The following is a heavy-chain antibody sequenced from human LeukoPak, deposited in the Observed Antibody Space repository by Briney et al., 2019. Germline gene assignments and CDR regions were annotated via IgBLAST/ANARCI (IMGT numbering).Heavy chain of an antibody. D-gene: IGHD3-9*01. CDR1: GYTFTSYG. CDR3: ARGSRPVYNLLTGKRYFDY. V-gene: IGHV1-18*01. CDR2: INTYNGNT. Sequence: ASVKVSCKASGYTFTSYGMSWVRQAPGQGLELMVWINTYNGNTNYAQKLQGRVTMTSDTSTSTAYMELRSLRSDDTAVYYCARGSRPVYNLLTGKRYFDYWGQGTLLTVSS. J-gene: IGHJ4*02.